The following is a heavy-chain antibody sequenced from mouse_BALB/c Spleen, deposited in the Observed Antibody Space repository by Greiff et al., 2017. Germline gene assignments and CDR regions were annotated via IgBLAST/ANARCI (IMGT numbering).Heavy chain of an antibody. J-gene: IGHJ3*01. CDR2: IDPENGDT. CDR3: NVVYYGNYGAWFAY. CDR1: GFNIKDYY. V-gene: IGHV14-4*02. Sequence: QKQSGAELVRSGASVKLSCTASGFNIKDYYMHWVKQRPEQGLEWIGWIDPENGDTEYAPKFQGKATMTADTSSNTAYLQLSSLTSEDTAVYYCNVVYYGNYGAWFAYWGQGTLVTVSA. D-gene: IGHD2-1*01.